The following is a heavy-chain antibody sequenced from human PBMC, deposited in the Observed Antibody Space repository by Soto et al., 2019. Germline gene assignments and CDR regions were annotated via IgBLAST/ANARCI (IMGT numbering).Heavy chain of an antibody. J-gene: IGHJ5*02. Sequence: QVQLVQSGAEVKKPGSSVKVSCKASGGTFSSYAISWVRQAPGQGLEWMGGIIPIFGTANYAQKFQGRVTITADESTSTAYMELSSLRSEDTSVYYCARPTLHTAPGNNCFDPWGQGTLVTVSS. CDR1: GGTFSSYA. CDR3: ARPTLHTAPGNNCFDP. CDR2: IIPIFGTA. D-gene: IGHD5-18*01. V-gene: IGHV1-69*19.